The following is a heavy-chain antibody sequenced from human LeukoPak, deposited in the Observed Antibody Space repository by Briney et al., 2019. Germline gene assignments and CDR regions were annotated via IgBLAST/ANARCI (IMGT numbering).Heavy chain of an antibody. D-gene: IGHD3-9*01. CDR3: ARDPTYDILTGSAYYFDY. J-gene: IGHJ4*02. CDR2: VIPIFGTA. V-gene: IGHV1-69*05. CDR1: GGTFSSYA. Sequence: SVKVSCKASGGTFSSYAISWVRQAPGQGLEWMGGVIPIFGTANYAQKFQGRVTITTDESTSTAYMELSSLRSEDTAVYYCARDPTYDILTGSAYYFDYWGQGTLVTVSS.